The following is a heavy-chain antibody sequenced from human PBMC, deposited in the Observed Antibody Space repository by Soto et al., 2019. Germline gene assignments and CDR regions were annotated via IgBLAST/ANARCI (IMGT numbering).Heavy chain of an antibody. CDR1: GFTFGDYA. CDR3: TRSSGSYYFGY. Sequence: EVQLVESGGGLVQPGRSLRLSCTASGFTFGDYAMSWVRQAPGKGLEWVGFIRSKAYGGTTEYAASVKGRFTISRDDSKSIAYLQMNSLKTEDTAVYYCTRSSGSYYFGYWGQGTLVTVSS. CDR2: IRSKAYGGTT. D-gene: IGHD1-26*01. J-gene: IGHJ4*02. V-gene: IGHV3-49*04.